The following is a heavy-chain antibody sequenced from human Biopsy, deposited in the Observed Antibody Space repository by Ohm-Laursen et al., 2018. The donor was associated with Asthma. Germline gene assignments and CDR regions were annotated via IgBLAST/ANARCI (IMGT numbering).Heavy chain of an antibody. V-gene: IGHV3-30*14. CDR2: ISNDGKNE. CDR3: ARAYGGSFFSGAFDI. CDR1: GFTFSRYV. J-gene: IGHJ3*02. Sequence: SLRLSCTASGFTFSRYVMHWVRQAPGKGLEWVAVISNDGKNEYYADSVQGRVTISRDNSKNTLSLQMNSLRAEDTAVYYCARAYGGSFFSGAFDIWGQGTMVTVSS. D-gene: IGHD4-23*01.